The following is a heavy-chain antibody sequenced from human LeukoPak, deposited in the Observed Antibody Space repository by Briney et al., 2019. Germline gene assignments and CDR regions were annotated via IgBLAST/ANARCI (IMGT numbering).Heavy chain of an antibody. V-gene: IGHV4-39*01. J-gene: IGHJ4*02. CDR1: GGSISSGNYH. CDR2: MFYSGRT. Sequence: PSETLSLTCTVSGGSISSGNYHWAWMRQPPGKGPEWIGSMFYSGRTYYNPSLKSRVTISVDTSKNQFSLKVTSVTAADTAVYYRAKHPTRREVYDHLDYWGQGTLVTVSS. D-gene: IGHD5/OR15-5a*01. CDR3: AKHPTRREVYDHLDY.